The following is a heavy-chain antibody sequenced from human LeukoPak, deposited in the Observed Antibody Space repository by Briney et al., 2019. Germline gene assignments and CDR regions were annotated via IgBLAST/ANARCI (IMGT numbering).Heavy chain of an antibody. J-gene: IGHJ6*02. V-gene: IGHV4-31*03. CDR1: GGSISSGGYY. CDR3: ARDAGSSWSDYYGMDV. CDR2: IYYSGST. D-gene: IGHD6-13*01. Sequence: SETLSLTCTVSGGSISSGGYYWSWIRQHPGKGLEWIGYIYYSGSTYYNPSLKSRVTISVDTFKNQFSLKLSSVTAADTAVYYCARDAGSSWSDYYGMDVWGQGTTVTVSS.